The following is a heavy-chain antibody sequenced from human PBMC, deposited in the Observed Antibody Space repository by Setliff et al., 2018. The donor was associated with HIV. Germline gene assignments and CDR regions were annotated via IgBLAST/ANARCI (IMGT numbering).Heavy chain of an antibody. CDR1: GYTFSSNY. CDR3: ASFVFRDSTDEYYRPPGDHPLYYFDY. CDR2: INPTGDIT. V-gene: IGHV1-46*01. D-gene: IGHD3-10*01. J-gene: IGHJ4*02. Sequence: ASVKVSCKASGYTFSSNYMHWVRQAPGQGLEWMGLINPTGDITFYPQKFQARVTMTRDTSTSTVYLELRSLRSEDTAVYFCASFVFRDSTDEYYRPPGDHPLYYFDYWAQGTLVT.